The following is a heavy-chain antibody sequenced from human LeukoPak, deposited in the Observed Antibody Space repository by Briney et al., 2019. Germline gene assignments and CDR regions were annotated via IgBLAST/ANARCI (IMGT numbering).Heavy chain of an antibody. CDR2: INPNSGGT. D-gene: IGHD3-22*01. CDR1: GYTFSNYG. Sequence: ASVKVSCKASGYTFSNYGVNWVRQAPGQGLEWMGWINPNSGGTNYAQKFQGRVTMTRDTSISTAYMELSRLRSDDTAVYYCARNKYYYDSSGYYFDWGQGTLVTVSS. CDR3: ARNKYYYDSSGYYFD. V-gene: IGHV1-2*02. J-gene: IGHJ4*02.